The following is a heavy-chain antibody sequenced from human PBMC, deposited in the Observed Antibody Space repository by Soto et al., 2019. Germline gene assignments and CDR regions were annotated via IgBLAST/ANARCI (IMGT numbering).Heavy chain of an antibody. J-gene: IGHJ4*02. Sequence: QVQLVQSGAEVKKPGASVKVSCKASGYTFTSYGISWVRQAPGQGLEWMGWISAYNGNTNYAQKLQGRVTMTTDTSTSTAYMELRSLRSDDTAVYYCARDKGGSVYCSGGSCAPFDYWGQGTLVTVSS. CDR3: ARDKGGSVYCSGGSCAPFDY. V-gene: IGHV1-18*01. CDR1: GYTFTSYG. CDR2: ISAYNGNT. D-gene: IGHD2-15*01.